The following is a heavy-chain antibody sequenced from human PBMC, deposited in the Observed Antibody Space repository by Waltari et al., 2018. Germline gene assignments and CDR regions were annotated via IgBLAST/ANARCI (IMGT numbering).Heavy chain of an antibody. Sequence: QVQLVQSGAEVKKPGASVKVSCRTSGDTFSSYFIFLVRQAPGHGLEWMGINNPSVGGTNYPQKFQERVTMTRDTSTSTVYMELRSLRSEDTAVYYCTRDKLDYYNGMDVWGQGTTVTVSS. CDR1: GDTFSSYF. CDR3: TRDKLDYYNGMDV. D-gene: IGHD3-3*02. J-gene: IGHJ6*02. V-gene: IGHV1-46*03. CDR2: NNPSVGGT.